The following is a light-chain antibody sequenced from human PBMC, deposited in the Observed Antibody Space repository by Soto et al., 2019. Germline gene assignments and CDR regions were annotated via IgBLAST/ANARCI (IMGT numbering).Light chain of an antibody. CDR3: QTWGTGIPYV. Sequence: QSVLTQSPSASASLGASVNLTCTLSSGHSSYAIAWHQQRPEKGPRYLMKLNSDGSHNKGDGIPDRFSGSSSGAERYLTISSLQSEDEADYYCQTWGTGIPYVFGTGTKLTVL. CDR2: LNSDGSH. J-gene: IGLJ1*01. CDR1: SGHSSYA. V-gene: IGLV4-69*01.